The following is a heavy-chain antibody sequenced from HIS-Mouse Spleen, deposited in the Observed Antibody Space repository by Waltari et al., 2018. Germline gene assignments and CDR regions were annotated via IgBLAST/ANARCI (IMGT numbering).Heavy chain of an antibody. J-gene: IGHJ4*02. D-gene: IGHD1-26*01. Sequence: QVQLVESGGGVVQPGRSLRLSCAASGFTFRSYAMHWVRQAPGKGLEWVAVISYDGSNKYYADSVKGRFTISRDNSKNTLYLQMNSLRAEDTAVYYCARVLDSGSYEIGYWGQGTLVTVSS. CDR2: ISYDGSNK. CDR1: GFTFRSYA. CDR3: ARVLDSGSYEIGY. V-gene: IGHV3-30*04.